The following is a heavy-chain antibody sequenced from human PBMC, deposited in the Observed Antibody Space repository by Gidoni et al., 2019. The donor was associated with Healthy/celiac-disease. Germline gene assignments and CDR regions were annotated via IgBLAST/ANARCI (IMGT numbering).Heavy chain of an antibody. Sequence: QVQLQESGPGLVKPSQTLSLTCTVSGGSISSGSYYWSWIRHPAGKGLEWIGRIYTSGSTNYNPSLKSRVTISVDTSKNQFSLKLSSVTAADTAVYYCARDSAYDSSGYYYYYYGMDVWGQGTTVTVSS. V-gene: IGHV4-61*02. CDR3: ARDSAYDSSGYYYYYYGMDV. D-gene: IGHD3-22*01. J-gene: IGHJ6*02. CDR1: GGSISSGSYY. CDR2: IYTSGST.